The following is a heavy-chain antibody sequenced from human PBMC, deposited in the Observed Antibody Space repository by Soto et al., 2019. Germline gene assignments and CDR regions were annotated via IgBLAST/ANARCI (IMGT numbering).Heavy chain of an antibody. CDR3: ARNWDYYGSGTAKYYFDY. CDR1: GVSISRNY. D-gene: IGHD3-10*01. CDR2: VYYRGST. Sequence: SETLSLTCTVSGVSISRNYWSWIRQPPGKGLEWIGYVYYRGSTNYNPSLKSRVTISVDTSKNQFSLRLKSVTAADTAVYYCARNWDYYGSGTAKYYFDYWGRGTLVTVSS. J-gene: IGHJ4*02. V-gene: IGHV4-59*01.